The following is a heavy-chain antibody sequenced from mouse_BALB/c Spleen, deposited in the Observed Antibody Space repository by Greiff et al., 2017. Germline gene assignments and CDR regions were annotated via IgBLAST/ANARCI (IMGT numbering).Heavy chain of an antibody. V-gene: IGHV3-6*02. CDR1: GYSITSGYY. Sequence: ESGPGLVKPSQSLSLTCSVTGYSITSGYYWNWIRQFPGNKLEWMGYISYDGSNNYNPSLKNRISITRDTSKNQFFLKLNSVTTEDTATYYCARRGGLPSWFAYWGQGTLVTVSA. CDR2: ISYDGSN. D-gene: IGHD2-10*01. CDR3: ARRGGLPSWFAY. J-gene: IGHJ3*01.